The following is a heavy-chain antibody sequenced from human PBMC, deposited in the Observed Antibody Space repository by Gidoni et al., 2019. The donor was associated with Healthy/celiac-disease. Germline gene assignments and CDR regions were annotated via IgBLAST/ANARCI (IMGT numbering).Heavy chain of an antibody. J-gene: IGHJ4*02. CDR1: GGTFSSYA. CDR3: ARCRVGQWLVRYYFDY. D-gene: IGHD6-19*01. Sequence: QVQLVQSGAEVKKPGSSVKVSCKASGGTFSSYAISWVRQAPGQGLEWMGGIIPIFGTANYAQKFQGRVTITADESTSTAYMELSSLRSEDTAVYYCARCRVGQWLVRYYFDYWGQGTLVTVSS. V-gene: IGHV1-69*01. CDR2: IIPIFGTA.